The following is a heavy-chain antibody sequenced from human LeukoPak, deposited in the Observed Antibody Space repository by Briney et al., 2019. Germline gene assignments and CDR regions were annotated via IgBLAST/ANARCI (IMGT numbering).Heavy chain of an antibody. J-gene: IGHJ4*02. CDR1: GFTVSSNY. D-gene: IGHD2-21*02. CDR2: IYSGGST. V-gene: IGHV3-66*01. CDR3: ARAGTYCGGDCYSS. Sequence: GGSLRLSCAASGFTVSSNYMSWVRLAPGKGLEWVSVIYSGGSTYYADSVKGRFTISRDNSKNTLYLQMNSLRAEDTAVYYCARAGTYCGGDCYSSWGQGTLVTVSS.